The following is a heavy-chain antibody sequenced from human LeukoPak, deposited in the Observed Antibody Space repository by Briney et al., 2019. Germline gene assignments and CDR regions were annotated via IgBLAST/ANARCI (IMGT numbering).Heavy chain of an antibody. CDR2: IHHSGST. Sequence: PSETLSLTCAVSGGSVSRSNWWNWVRQPPGKGLEWIGEIHHSGSTNYNPSLKSRVTMSVDKSKNQFSLKLSSVTAADTAVYYCARTEAFCSDTSCSNWFDPWGQGTLVTVSS. J-gene: IGHJ5*02. CDR1: GGSVSRSNW. D-gene: IGHD2-2*01. V-gene: IGHV4-4*02. CDR3: ARTEAFCSDTSCSNWFDP.